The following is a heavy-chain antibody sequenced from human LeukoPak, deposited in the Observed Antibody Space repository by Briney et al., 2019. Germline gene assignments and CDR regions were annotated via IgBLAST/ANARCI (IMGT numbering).Heavy chain of an antibody. CDR1: GGTFSSYA. CDR3: ASPGDSSGYFFDY. CDR2: IIPILGIA. Sequence: ASVKVSCKASGGTFSSYAISWVRQAPGQGLEWMGRIIPILGIANYAQKFQGRVTITADKSTSTACMELSSLRSEDTAVYYCASPGDSSGYFFDYWGQGTLVTVSS. V-gene: IGHV1-69*04. D-gene: IGHD3-22*01. J-gene: IGHJ4*02.